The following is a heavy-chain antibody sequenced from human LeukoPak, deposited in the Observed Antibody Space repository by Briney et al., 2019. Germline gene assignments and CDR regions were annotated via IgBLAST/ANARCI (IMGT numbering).Heavy chain of an antibody. J-gene: IGHJ3*02. Sequence: PGGSLRLSCAASGFTFSSYGMHWVRQAPGKGLEWVAVTSYDGSNKYYADSVKGRFTISRDNSKNTLYLQMNSLRAEDTAVYYCAKDQGWLLPLNAFDIWGQGTMVTVSS. CDR2: TSYDGSNK. CDR3: AKDQGWLLPLNAFDI. CDR1: GFTFSSYG. D-gene: IGHD3-22*01. V-gene: IGHV3-30*18.